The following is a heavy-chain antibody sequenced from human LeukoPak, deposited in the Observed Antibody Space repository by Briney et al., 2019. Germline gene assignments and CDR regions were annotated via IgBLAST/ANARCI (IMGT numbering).Heavy chain of an antibody. CDR3: ARGIRKVLPSAFDI. CDR2: MNPNSCNT. CDR1: GYTLTIHD. D-gene: IGHD2-8*02. V-gene: IGHV1-8*01. Sequence: ASVTVSCKASGYTLTIHDINWVRQATAQGLEGVGWMNPNSCNTGYAQKFQGRVTMTRNTSISTAYMELSSLRSEDTAVYYCARGIRKVLPSAFDIWGQGTTVTVSS. J-gene: IGHJ3*02.